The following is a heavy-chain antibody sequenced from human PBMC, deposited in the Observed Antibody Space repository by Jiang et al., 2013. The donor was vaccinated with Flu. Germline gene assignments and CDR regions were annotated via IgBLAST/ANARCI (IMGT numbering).Heavy chain of an antibody. V-gene: IGHV3-23*04. D-gene: IGHD3/OR15-3a*01. CDR1: GFTFSSYA. CDR2: LSGSGSST. CDR3: ARDDFWTGNYRDY. Sequence: EVQLVESGGGLVQPGESLRLSCTASGFTFSSYAMSWVRQAPGKGLEWVSALSGSGSSTYYTDSLKGRFTISRDNSKNTLYLQMNSLRAEDTAVYYCARDDFWTGNYRDYWGQGTLVTVSS. J-gene: IGHJ4*02.